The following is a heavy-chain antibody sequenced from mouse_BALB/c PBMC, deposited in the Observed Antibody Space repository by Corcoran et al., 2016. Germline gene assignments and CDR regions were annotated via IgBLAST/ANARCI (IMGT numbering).Heavy chain of an antibody. J-gene: IGHJ4*01. Sequence: QVQLQQSGSELLRPGASVKLSCKALGYTFTDYAIHWVKHTPVHGLEWIGAIHPGSGDTAYNQKFKGKATLTADKPSTTAYMELSSLTAEDSAGYYCTRPAMDYWGQGTSVNVYS. V-gene: IGHV1-15*01. CDR1: GYTFTDYA. CDR2: IHPGSGDT. CDR3: TRPAMDY.